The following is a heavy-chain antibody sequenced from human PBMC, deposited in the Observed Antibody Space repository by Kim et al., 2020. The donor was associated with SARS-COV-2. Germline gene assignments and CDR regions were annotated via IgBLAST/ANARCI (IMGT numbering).Heavy chain of an antibody. V-gene: IGHV3-30*02. Sequence: GRFTISRDNSKNTLYLQMNSLRAEDTAVYYCAKSNCHHWDSSGCDLYDYWGQGTLVTVSS. D-gene: IGHD6-19*01. CDR3: AKSNCHHWDSSGCDLYDY. J-gene: IGHJ4*02.